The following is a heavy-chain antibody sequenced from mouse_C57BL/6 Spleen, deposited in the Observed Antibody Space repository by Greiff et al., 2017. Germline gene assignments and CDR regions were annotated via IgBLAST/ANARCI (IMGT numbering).Heavy chain of an antibody. Sequence: QVQLQEPGAELVRPGASVTLSCKASGYTFTDYEMHWVKQTPVHGLEWIGAIDPDTGGTAYNQKFKGKAILTVDKSSSTAYMELRSLTSEDSAVYYCTRGDWEDWFDYWGQGTLVTVSA. V-gene: IGHV1-15*01. CDR2: IDPDTGGT. CDR3: TRGDWEDWFDY. J-gene: IGHJ3*01. CDR1: GYTFTDYE. D-gene: IGHD4-1*01.